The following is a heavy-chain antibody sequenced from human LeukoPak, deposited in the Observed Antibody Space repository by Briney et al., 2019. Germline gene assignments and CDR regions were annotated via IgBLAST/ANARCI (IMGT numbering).Heavy chain of an antibody. CDR2: ITGAGDTT. D-gene: IGHD3-3*01. V-gene: IGHV3-23*01. CDR1: RFTFSNYA. J-gene: IGHJ4*02. CDR3: VRDRNYYEALQRSY. Sequence: GGSLRLSCAASRFTFSNYAMSWVRQDPGRGLEWVSSITGAGDTTFYPESVKGRFTISRDNSKNTLYLQMNSLRVEDTALYFCVRDRNYYEALQRSYWGQGTLVTVSS.